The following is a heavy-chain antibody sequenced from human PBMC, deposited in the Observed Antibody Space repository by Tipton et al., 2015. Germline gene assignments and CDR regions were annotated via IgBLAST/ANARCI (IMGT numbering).Heavy chain of an antibody. V-gene: IGHV4-59*01. Sequence: TLSLTCSVSSDSISKYYWSWIRQPPGKELEWIGYIQYSGSTNYSPSLKSRVTISVDTSKTQFSLKMSSVTASDTAVYYCARARGRHGGLFDSWGQGILDTVSS. CDR3: ARARGRHGGLFDS. CDR1: SDSISKYY. CDR2: IQYSGST. J-gene: IGHJ4*02. D-gene: IGHD4-23*01.